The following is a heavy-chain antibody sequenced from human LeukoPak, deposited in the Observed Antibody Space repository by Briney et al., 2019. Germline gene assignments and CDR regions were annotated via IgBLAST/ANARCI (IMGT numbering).Heavy chain of an antibody. CDR3: VPRYCSSTSCEDY. J-gene: IGHJ4*02. D-gene: IGHD2-2*01. CDR2: ISSSNKYI. Sequence: GGSLRLSCAASGLTFSTYSMNWVRQAPGQGLQWVSSISSSNKYIYYVESVRGRFTPSPDNAKNSLYLQMNSLRPEDSAVYYCVPRYCSSTSCEDYWGQGTLVTVSS. V-gene: IGHV3-21*06. CDR1: GLTFSTYS.